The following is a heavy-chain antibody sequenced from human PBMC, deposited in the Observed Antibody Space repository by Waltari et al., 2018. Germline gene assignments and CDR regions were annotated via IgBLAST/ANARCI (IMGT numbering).Heavy chain of an antibody. CDR1: GFIFSTYW. V-gene: IGHV3-74*01. D-gene: IGHD6-13*01. Sequence: EVQLVESGGGLVQPGGSLRLSCAASGFIFSTYWMHWVRQAPGKGLVAVSHINADGSITNYAESGKGRFTISRDNAKNTLFLQMNSLRAEDTAVYYCVLYSSSFLGDCWGQGTLVTVSS. CDR2: INADGSIT. J-gene: IGHJ4*02. CDR3: VLYSSSFLGDC.